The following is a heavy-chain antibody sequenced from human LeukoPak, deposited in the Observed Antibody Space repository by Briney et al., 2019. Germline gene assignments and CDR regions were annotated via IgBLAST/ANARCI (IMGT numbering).Heavy chain of an antibody. CDR2: INHSGST. CDR1: GVSFSGYY. V-gene: IGHV4-34*01. CDR3: ASRAFDI. Sequence: SETLSLTCAVYGVSFSGYYWSWIRQRPGKGLEWIGEINHSGSTNYNPSLKSRVTISVDTSKNQFSLKLSSVTAADTAVYYCASRAFDIWGQGTMVTVSS. J-gene: IGHJ3*02.